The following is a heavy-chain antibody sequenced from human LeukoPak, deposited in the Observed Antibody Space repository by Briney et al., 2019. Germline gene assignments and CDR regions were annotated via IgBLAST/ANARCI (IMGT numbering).Heavy chain of an antibody. V-gene: IGHV3-21*06. CDR2: IGPTGSDR. CDR1: GLTFSTSG. J-gene: IGHJ4*02. D-gene: IGHD1-14*01. CDR3: ATETNGRHYDY. Sequence: GGSLRLSCTASGLTFSTSGFNWVRQAPGKGLEWVASIGPTGSDRYHADSIKGRFTISRDNANNFLYLQMNSLRAEDTAVYYCATETNGRHYDYWGQGTLLTVSA.